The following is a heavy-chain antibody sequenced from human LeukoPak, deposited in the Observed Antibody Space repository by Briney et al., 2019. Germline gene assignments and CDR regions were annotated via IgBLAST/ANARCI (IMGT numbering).Heavy chain of an antibody. CDR1: GFTFSSYS. Sequence: GGSLRLSCADSGFTFSSYSMNWVRHAPGKRLEWVSYISSSSGNIYYADSVKGRFTISRDNAKTSLYLQMNSLRAEDTAVYYCAELGITMIGGVWGKGTTVTISS. V-gene: IGHV3-48*01. CDR2: ISSSSGNI. CDR3: AELGITMIGGV. J-gene: IGHJ6*04. D-gene: IGHD3-10*02.